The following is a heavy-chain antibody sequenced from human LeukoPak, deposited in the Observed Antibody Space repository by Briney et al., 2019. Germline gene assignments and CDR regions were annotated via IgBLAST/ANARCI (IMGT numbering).Heavy chain of an antibody. CDR3: ASPRGDDSGGYYTWYFHH. V-gene: IGHV4-39*07. Sequence: PSETLSLTCTVSGGSISSGDYYWSWIRQPPGKGLEWIGSGSTYYNPSLKSRVTISVDTSKNQFSLKLSSVTAADTAVYFCASPRGDDSGGYYTWYFHHWGQGILVTVSS. CDR1: GGSISSGDYY. D-gene: IGHD3-22*01. J-gene: IGHJ1*01. CDR2: GST.